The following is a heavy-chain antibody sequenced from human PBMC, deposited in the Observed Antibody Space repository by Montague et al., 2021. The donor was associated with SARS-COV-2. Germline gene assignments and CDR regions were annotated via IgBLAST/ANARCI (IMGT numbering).Heavy chain of an antibody. D-gene: IGHD3-22*01. V-gene: IGHV4-59*01. Sequence: SETLSLTCTVAGGSTDSFYWSWIRRPPGKGLGWMGCIFHSGRTYYKPSLKSRVSMSVDTSKNQVSIRLSSLTAADTAVYYCARGGYYDNTGYYPDYYYNMDVWGQGTMVTASS. CDR3: ARGGYYDNTGYYPDYYYNMDV. CDR1: GGSTDSFY. J-gene: IGHJ6*02. CDR2: IFHSGRT.